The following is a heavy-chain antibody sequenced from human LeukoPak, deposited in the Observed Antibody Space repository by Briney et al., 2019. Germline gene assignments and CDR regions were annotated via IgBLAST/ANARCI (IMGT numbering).Heavy chain of an antibody. CDR3: ARRDGWNFDY. J-gene: IGHJ4*02. CDR2: IYYSGST. Sequence: SETLSLTCTVSGGSLSSSCYYWGWLRQPPGKGLEWIGRIYYSGSTYYNPSLKRRITISVDTSKHQFSLKLISFTAADTAVYYCARRDGWNFDYWGQGTLVTVSS. CDR1: GGSLSSSCYY. D-gene: IGHD6-19*01. V-gene: IGHV4-39*01.